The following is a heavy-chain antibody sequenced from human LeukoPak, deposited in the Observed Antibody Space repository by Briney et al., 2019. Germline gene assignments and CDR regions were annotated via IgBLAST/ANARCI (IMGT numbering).Heavy chain of an antibody. CDR1: GGSISSYY. J-gene: IGHJ4*02. V-gene: IGHV4-59*08. CDR3: ARLRGSGSYLYYFDY. D-gene: IGHD3-10*01. CDR2: IYYSGST. Sequence: SETLSLTCTVSGGSISSYYWSWIRQPPGKGLEWIGYIYYSGSTNYNPSLKSRVTISVDTSKNQFPLKLSSVTAADTAVYYCARLRGSGSYLYYFDYWGQGTLVTVSS.